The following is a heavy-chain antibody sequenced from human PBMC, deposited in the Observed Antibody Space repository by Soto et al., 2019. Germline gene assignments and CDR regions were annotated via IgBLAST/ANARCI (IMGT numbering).Heavy chain of an antibody. CDR3: AKVFAVVVVAATGIDP. V-gene: IGHV3-23*01. D-gene: IGHD2-15*01. Sequence: PGGSLRLSCADSGFTFSSYAMSWVRQAPGKGLEWVSAISGSGGSTYYADSVKGRFTISRDNSKNTLYLQMNSLRAEDTAVYYCAKVFAVVVVAATGIDPWGQGTLVTVSS. CDR2: ISGSGGST. J-gene: IGHJ5*02. CDR1: GFTFSSYA.